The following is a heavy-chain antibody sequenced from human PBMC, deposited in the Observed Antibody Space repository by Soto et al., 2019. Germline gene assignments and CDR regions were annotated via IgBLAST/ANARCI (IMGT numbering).Heavy chain of an antibody. J-gene: IGHJ6*03. CDR2: IYYSGST. CDR1: GGSISSGGYY. Sequence: PSETLSLTCTVSGGSISSGGYYWSWIRQHPGKGLEWIGYIYYSGSTYYNPSLKSRVTISVDTSKNQFSLKLSSVTAADTAVYYCAREVYTSSPRYMDVWRKGTTITVSS. CDR3: AREVYTSSPRYMDV. V-gene: IGHV4-31*03. D-gene: IGHD6-6*01.